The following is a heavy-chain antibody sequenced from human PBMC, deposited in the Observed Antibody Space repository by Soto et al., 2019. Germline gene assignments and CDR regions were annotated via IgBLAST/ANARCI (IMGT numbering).Heavy chain of an antibody. CDR3: ARDEGLEPPHSWFDP. Sequence: QVQLVQSGAELKKPGASVKVSCKASGYTFPSYGISWVRQAPGQGLEWMGWISAYNGNTNYAQKVQGRVTVTTDTYTSTAYMELRSLRSDDTAVYYCARDEGLEPPHSWFDPWGQGTLVTVSS. V-gene: IGHV1-18*01. D-gene: IGHD1-1*01. CDR2: ISAYNGNT. CDR1: GYTFPSYG. J-gene: IGHJ5*02.